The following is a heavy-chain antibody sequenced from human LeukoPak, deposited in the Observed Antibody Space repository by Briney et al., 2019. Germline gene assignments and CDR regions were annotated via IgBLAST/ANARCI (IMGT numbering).Heavy chain of an antibody. CDR2: ISGGGETT. CDR1: GFTFNNYA. Sequence: GGSLRLSCAASGFTFNNYAMNWVRQAPGKGLEWVSSISGGGETTYYADSAKGRFTISRDNSQNTLYLQMNSLRAEDTAVYYCAKDVRIAVTWFDYWGQGTLVTVSS. D-gene: IGHD6-19*01. CDR3: AKDVRIAVTWFDY. J-gene: IGHJ4*02. V-gene: IGHV3-23*01.